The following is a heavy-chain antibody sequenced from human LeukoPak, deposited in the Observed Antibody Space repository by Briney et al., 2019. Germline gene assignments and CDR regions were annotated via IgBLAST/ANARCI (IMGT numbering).Heavy chain of an antibody. D-gene: IGHD7-27*01. CDR2: ISYDGSNK. CDR1: GFTFSSYG. J-gene: IGHJ6*02. CDR3: AKRSNWGSTGYYYYGMDV. Sequence: GGSLRLSCAASGFTFSSYGMHWVRQAPGKGLEWGAGISYDGSNKYYADSVKGRFTISRDNSKNTLYLQMNSLRAEDTAVYYCAKRSNWGSTGYYYYGMDVWGQGTTVTVSS. V-gene: IGHV3-30*18.